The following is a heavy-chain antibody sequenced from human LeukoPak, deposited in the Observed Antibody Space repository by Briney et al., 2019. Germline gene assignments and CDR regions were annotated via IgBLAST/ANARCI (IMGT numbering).Heavy chain of an antibody. CDR2: IYYTGST. D-gene: IGHD6-6*01. CDR1: GGSISNYY. J-gene: IGHJ3*02. Sequence: SETLSLTCTVSGGSISNYYWSWIRQPPGEGLEWIGYIYYTGSTNYNPSLQSRDTISVDTSKTQFSLKLSSVTAADTAVYYCARDARYSSSPHDAFDIWGQGTKVTVSS. CDR3: ARDARYSSSPHDAFDI. V-gene: IGHV4-59*01.